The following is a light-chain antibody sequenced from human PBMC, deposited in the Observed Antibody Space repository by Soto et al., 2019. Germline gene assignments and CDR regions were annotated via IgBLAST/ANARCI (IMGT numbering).Light chain of an antibody. J-gene: IGLJ3*02. CDR1: SSDVGSYNL. CDR2: EGS. Sequence: QSVLTQPASVSGSPGQSITISCTGTSSDVGSYNLVSWYQQHPGKAPKLMIYEGSKRPSGVSNRFSGSKSGNTASLTISGVQAEDDADYYCCSDAGSRVFGGGTKVTVL. CDR3: CSDAGSRV. V-gene: IGLV2-23*01.